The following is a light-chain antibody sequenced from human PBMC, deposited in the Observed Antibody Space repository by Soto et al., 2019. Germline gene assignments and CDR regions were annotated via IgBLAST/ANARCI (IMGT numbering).Light chain of an antibody. J-gene: IGKJ5*01. Sequence: IVLTQSPATLSLSPGERATLSCRASQSVSSYLAWYQQKPGQAPRLFIYDASNRATGIPARLSGSGSGTDFTLTISSLEPEDFAVDDGQQRSKWPITFGQGTRLEIK. V-gene: IGKV3-11*01. CDR3: QQRSKWPIT. CDR1: QSVSSY. CDR2: DAS.